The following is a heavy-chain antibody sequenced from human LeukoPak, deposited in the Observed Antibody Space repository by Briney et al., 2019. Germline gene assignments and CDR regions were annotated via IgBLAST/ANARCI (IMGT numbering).Heavy chain of an antibody. CDR3: TTDPHPNYYDSSGYYPSRFDY. Sequence: GGSLRLSCAASGFTFSNAWMSWVRQAPGKGLEWVGRIKSKTDGGTTGYAAPVKGRFTISRDDSKNTLYLQMNSLKTEDTAVYYCTTDPHPNYYDSSGYYPSRFDYWAREPWSPSPQ. D-gene: IGHD3-22*01. V-gene: IGHV3-15*01. CDR2: IKSKTDGGTT. J-gene: IGHJ4*02. CDR1: GFTFSNAW.